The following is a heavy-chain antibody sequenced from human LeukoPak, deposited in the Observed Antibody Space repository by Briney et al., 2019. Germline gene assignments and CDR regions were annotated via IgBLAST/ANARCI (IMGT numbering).Heavy chain of an antibody. D-gene: IGHD3-16*01. CDR2: VYYSGST. J-gene: IGHJ4*02. CDR3: AGGPRY. V-gene: IGHV4-59*01. Sequence: SETLSLTRTVSGGSISSYYWSWIRQPPGKGLEWIGCVYYSGSTNYNPSLKSRVTISVDTSKNQFSLKLSSVTAADTAVYCCAGGPRYWGQGTLVTVSS. CDR1: GGSISSYY.